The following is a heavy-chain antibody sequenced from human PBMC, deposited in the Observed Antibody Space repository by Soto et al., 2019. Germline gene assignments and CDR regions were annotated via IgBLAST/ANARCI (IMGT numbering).Heavy chain of an antibody. CDR3: AKDRQYPRDYFHY. CDR1: GFSFSSYT. J-gene: IGHJ4*02. V-gene: IGHV3-21*04. Sequence: PGGSLRLSCAGSGFSFSSYTIHWVRQAPGKGLEWVASISSGSRSISYADSVKGRFTISRDNAESSLFLQMDSLRAEDTAVYYCAKDRQYPRDYFHYWGQGTLVTVSS. CDR2: ISSGSRSI. D-gene: IGHD4-4*01.